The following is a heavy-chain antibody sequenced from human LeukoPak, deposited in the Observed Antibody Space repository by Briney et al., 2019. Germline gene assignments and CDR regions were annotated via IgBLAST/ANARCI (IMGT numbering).Heavy chain of an antibody. J-gene: IGHJ4*02. Sequence: SETPSLTCTVSGGSISSGSYYWSWIRQPAGKGLEWIGRIYTSGSTNYNPSLKSRVTISVDTSKNQFSLKLSSVTAADTAVYYCARADGGWYYFDYWGQGTLVTVSS. CDR2: IYTSGST. CDR1: GGSISSGSYY. D-gene: IGHD6-19*01. V-gene: IGHV4-61*02. CDR3: ARADGGWYYFDY.